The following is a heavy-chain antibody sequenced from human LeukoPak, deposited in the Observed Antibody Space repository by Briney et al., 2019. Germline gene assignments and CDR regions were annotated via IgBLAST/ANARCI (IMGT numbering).Heavy chain of an antibody. CDR3: ARARGWELLRLRRGFDY. Sequence: SETLSLTCAVYGGSFSGYYWSWIRQPPGKGLEWIGEINRSGSTNYNPSLKSRVTISVDTSKNQFSLKLSSVTAADTAVYYCARARGWELLRLRRGFDYWGQGTLVTVSS. CDR1: GGSFSGYY. D-gene: IGHD1-26*01. J-gene: IGHJ4*02. V-gene: IGHV4-34*01. CDR2: INRSGST.